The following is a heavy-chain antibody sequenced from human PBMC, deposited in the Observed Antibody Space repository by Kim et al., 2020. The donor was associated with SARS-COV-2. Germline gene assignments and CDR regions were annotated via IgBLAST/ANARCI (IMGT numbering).Heavy chain of an antibody. CDR2: IWYDGSNK. CDR3: ARERGNGGNSGTGVCDY. J-gene: IGHJ4*02. Sequence: GGSLRLSCAASGFTFSSYGMHWVRQAPGKGLEWVAVIWYDGSNKYYADSVKGRFTISRDNSKNTLYLQMNSLRAEDTAVYYCARERGNGGNSGTGVCDYWGQGTLVTVSS. V-gene: IGHV3-33*01. CDR1: GFTFSSYG. D-gene: IGHD2-21*02.